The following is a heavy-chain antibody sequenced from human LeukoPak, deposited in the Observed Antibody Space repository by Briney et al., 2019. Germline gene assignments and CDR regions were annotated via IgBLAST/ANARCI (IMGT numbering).Heavy chain of an antibody. J-gene: IGHJ6*02. CDR2: IYYSRST. V-gene: IGHV4-59*08. D-gene: IGHD6-19*01. Sequence: PSETLSLTCTVSGGSISSDYWSWIRQPPGKGLEWIGYIYYSRSTNYNPSLKSRVTISVDTSKNQFSLKLSSVTAADTAVYYCARVAGTYYGMDVWGQGTTVTVSS. CDR1: GGSISSDY. CDR3: ARVAGTYYGMDV.